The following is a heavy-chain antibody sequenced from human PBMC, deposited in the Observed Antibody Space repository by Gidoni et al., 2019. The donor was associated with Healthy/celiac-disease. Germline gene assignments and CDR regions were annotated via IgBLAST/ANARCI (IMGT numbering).Heavy chain of an antibody. J-gene: IGHJ4*02. V-gene: IGHV4-34*01. CDR1: GGSFSGYY. Sequence: QVQLQQWGAGLLKPSETLSLTCAVYGGSFSGYYWSCLRQPPGKGLEWIGEINHSGSTNYNPSLKSRVTIPVDTSKNQFSLKLSSVTAADTAVYYCARDRRLDYWGQGTLVTVSS. CDR3: ARDRRLDY. CDR2: INHSGST.